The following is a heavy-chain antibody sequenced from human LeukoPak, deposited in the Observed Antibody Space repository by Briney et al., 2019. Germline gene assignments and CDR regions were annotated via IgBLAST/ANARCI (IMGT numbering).Heavy chain of an antibody. CDR3: ARGFGSARNYYDSSGYLRYLYFDY. CDR2: NKHNGST. J-gene: IGHJ4*02. D-gene: IGHD3-22*01. CDR1: GGCLPGYS. Sequence: PSENLSLTRAVYGGCLPGYSSARVPPPPREGLEWIWGNKHNGSTTHNPSLKSRVTISVDTSKNQFSLKLSSVTAADTAVYYCARGFGSARNYYDSSGYLRYLYFDYWGQGTLVTVSS. V-gene: IGHV4-34*01.